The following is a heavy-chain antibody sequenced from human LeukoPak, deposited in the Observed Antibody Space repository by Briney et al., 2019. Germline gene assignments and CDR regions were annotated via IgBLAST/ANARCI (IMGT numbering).Heavy chain of an antibody. CDR2: LSFDGSNK. V-gene: IGHV3-30-3*01. D-gene: IGHD4-17*01. CDR3: ARDSAYGDYFIDY. J-gene: IGHJ4*02. Sequence: GGSLRLSCVASGFTFSSYAMHWVRQAPGKGLEWVAVLSFDGSNKYYADSVKGRFTISRDNSKNTLYLQMNSLRVEDTAVYYCARDSAYGDYFIDYWGQGTLVTVSS. CDR1: GFTFSSYA.